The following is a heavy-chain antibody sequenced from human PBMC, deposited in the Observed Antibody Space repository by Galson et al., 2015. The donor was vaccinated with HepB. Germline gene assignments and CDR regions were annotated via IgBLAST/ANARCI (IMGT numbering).Heavy chain of an antibody. V-gene: IGHV3-21*01. CDR3: ARDWELLPDY. CDR1: GFSFSTYY. Sequence: LRLSCAASGFSFSTYYMSWVRQAPGKGLEWVSCISGGSAYTYYTDSVRGRFTISRDNAKNLVYLHMNSLRTEDTAVYYCARDWELLPDYWGQGTLVTVSS. J-gene: IGHJ4*02. CDR2: ISGGSAYT. D-gene: IGHD1-26*01.